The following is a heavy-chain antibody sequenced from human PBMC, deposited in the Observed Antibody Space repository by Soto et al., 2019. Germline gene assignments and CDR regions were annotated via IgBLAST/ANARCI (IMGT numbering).Heavy chain of an antibody. J-gene: IGHJ6*02. V-gene: IGHV4-30-4*01. CDR1: GGSIISGDYY. Sequence: PSETLSLTCTVSGGSIISGDYYWSWIRQPPGKGLEWIGYIYYSGSTYYNPSLKSRVTISVDTSKNQFSLKLSSVTAADTAVYYCARATGYYYGMDVWGQGTTVTVSS. CDR3: ARATGYYYGMDV. CDR2: IYYSGST.